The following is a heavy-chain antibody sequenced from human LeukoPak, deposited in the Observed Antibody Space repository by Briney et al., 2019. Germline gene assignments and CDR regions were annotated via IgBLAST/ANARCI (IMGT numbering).Heavy chain of an antibody. V-gene: IGHV3-48*03. CDR2: ISSSGSTI. J-gene: IGHJ5*02. Sequence: GGSLRLSCAASGFTFSSYEMNWVRQAPGKGLEWVSYISSSGSTIHYADSVKGRFTISRDNAKNSLYLQMNSLRAEDTAVYYCAREIYCSSTSCYGSWFDPWGQGTLVTVSS. CDR1: GFTFSSYE. CDR3: AREIYCSSTSCYGSWFDP. D-gene: IGHD2-2*01.